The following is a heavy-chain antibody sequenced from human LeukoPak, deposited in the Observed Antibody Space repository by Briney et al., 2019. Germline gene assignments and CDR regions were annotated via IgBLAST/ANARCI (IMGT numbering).Heavy chain of an antibody. Sequence: GGSLRLSCAASGFTVSSSYMSWVRQAPGKGLVWVSRINTDGSSTSYADSVKGRFTISRDNAKNTLYLQMNSLRAEDTAVYYCARDRVSGHSYGPIDYWGQGTLVTVSS. CDR2: INTDGSST. J-gene: IGHJ4*02. CDR3: ARDRVSGHSYGPIDY. V-gene: IGHV3-74*01. D-gene: IGHD5-18*01. CDR1: GFTVSSSY.